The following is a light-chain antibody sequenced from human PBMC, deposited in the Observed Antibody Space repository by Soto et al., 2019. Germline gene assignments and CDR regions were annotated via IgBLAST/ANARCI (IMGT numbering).Light chain of an antibody. CDR1: QSISSW. V-gene: IGKV1-5*03. J-gene: IGKJ1*01. Sequence: DIQMTQSHSTLSASVGDRVTITCRASQSISSWLAWYQQKPGKAPKLLIYKASSLETGVPSTFSGSGSGTEFTLTISSLQPDDFATYYCHQYSSYSRTFGQGTKVEIK. CDR3: HQYSSYSRT. CDR2: KAS.